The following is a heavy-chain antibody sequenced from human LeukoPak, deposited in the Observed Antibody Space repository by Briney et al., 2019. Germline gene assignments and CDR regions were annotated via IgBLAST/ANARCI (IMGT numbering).Heavy chain of an antibody. CDR2: TYYRSKWYY. Sequence: SQTLSLTCDISGDSVSSINAAWNWIRQSPSSGLEWLGRTYYRSKWYYDYAVSVKSRISINSDTAKNQFSLHLNSVTPDDTAVYYCVREGTVYGSGWRNAFDVWGLGTMVTVSS. V-gene: IGHV6-1*01. D-gene: IGHD6-19*01. CDR1: GDSVSSINAA. CDR3: VREGTVYGSGWRNAFDV. J-gene: IGHJ3*01.